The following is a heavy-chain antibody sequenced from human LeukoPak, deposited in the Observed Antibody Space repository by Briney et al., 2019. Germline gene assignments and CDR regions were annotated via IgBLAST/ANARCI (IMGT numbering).Heavy chain of an antibody. Sequence: ASVKVSCKASGYTFTSYDINWVRQATGQGLEWMGWMNPNSGNTGYAQKLQGRVTITRNTSITTAYMELSSLRSEDTAVYYCARHGYDFWSGYSVFDYWGQGTLVTVSS. CDR3: ARHGYDFWSGYSVFDY. CDR1: GYTFTSYD. D-gene: IGHD3-3*01. CDR2: MNPNSGNT. J-gene: IGHJ4*02. V-gene: IGHV1-8*03.